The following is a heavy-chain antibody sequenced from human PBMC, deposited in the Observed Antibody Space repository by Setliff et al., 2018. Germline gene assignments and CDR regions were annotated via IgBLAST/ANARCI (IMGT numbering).Heavy chain of an antibody. V-gene: IGHV5-51*01. CDR3: ARLGSSSWYNDVFDF. CDR2: IYAGDSDT. Sequence: ESLKISCKGSGYTFSNYWVGWVRQMPGKGLEWMGVIYAGDSDTRYSPSFQGQVTFSADKSISTAYLQWSTLKASDTAMYYCARLGSSSWYNDVFDFWGPGTWSPSPQ. CDR1: GYTFSNYW. J-gene: IGHJ3*01. D-gene: IGHD6-13*01.